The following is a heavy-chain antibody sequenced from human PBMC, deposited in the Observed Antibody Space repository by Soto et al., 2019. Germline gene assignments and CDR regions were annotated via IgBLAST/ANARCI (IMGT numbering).Heavy chain of an antibody. CDR1: GFTFNNAW. J-gene: IGHJ6*02. CDR3: TVSRGAARAYYYYYGMDV. CDR2: IKSTVDGGTT. D-gene: IGHD6-6*01. Sequence: EVQLVESGGGLVKSGGSLRLSCAASGFTFNNAWMSWVRQAPGKGLEWVGRIKSTVDGGTTDYAAPVQGRFTISRDDLRNTLDLQMTSLKAEDPGVYYCTVSRGAARAYYYYYGMDVWGQGATVTVSS. V-gene: IGHV3-15*01.